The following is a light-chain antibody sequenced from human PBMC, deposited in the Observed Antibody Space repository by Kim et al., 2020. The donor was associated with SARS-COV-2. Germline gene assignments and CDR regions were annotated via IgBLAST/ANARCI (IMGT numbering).Light chain of an antibody. CDR1: QSISSW. CDR3: QQYNSPWT. J-gene: IGKJ1*01. Sequence: DIQMTQSPSTLSASVGDRVTITCRASQSISSWLAWYQQKPGKAPKLLIYRASSLESGVPSRFSGTGSATEFTLTISSLQPDDFATYFCQQYNSPWTFGQGTKVDIK. CDR2: RAS. V-gene: IGKV1-5*03.